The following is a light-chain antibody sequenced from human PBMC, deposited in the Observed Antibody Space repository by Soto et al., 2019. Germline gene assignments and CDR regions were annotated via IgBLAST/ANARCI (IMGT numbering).Light chain of an antibody. CDR2: DDS. CDR3: QVWDSSRGV. J-gene: IGLJ3*02. V-gene: IGLV3-21*02. Sequence: SYELTQPPSVSVAPGQTARITCGGNNIGSKSAHWYQQKPGQAPVLVVYDDSDRPSGIPERFSGSNSGNTATLTISRVEAGVEADYYCQVWDSSRGVFGGGTKVTVL. CDR1: NIGSKS.